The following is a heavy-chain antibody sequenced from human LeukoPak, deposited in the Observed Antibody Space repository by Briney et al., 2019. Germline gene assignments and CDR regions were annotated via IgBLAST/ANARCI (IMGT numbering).Heavy chain of an antibody. D-gene: IGHD3-22*01. CDR3: AKDTGLGYYDSSGFEY. J-gene: IGHJ4*02. Sequence: GGSLRLSCAASGFTFSSYAMSWVRQAPGKGLEWVSAISGSGSTTYYADSVKGRFTISRDNSKNTLYLQMNSLRAEDTAVHSCAKDTGLGYYDSSGFEYWGQGTLVTVSS. CDR1: GFTFSSYA. V-gene: IGHV3-23*01. CDR2: ISGSGSTT.